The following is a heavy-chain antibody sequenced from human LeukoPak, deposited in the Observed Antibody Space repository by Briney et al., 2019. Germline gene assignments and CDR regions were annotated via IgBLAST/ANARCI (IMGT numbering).Heavy chain of an antibody. D-gene: IGHD1-26*01. CDR1: GFTFSSYA. V-gene: IGHV3-23*01. Sequence: GGSLRLSCAASGFTFSSYAMSWVRQAPGKGLEWVSAISGSGGSTYYADSVKGRFTISRDNSKNTLYLQMNSLRAEDTAVYYCAKDPTGELPLGIVGATTVTNLNYWGQGTLVTVSS. J-gene: IGHJ4*02. CDR3: AKDPTGELPLGIVGATTVTNLNY. CDR2: ISGSGGST.